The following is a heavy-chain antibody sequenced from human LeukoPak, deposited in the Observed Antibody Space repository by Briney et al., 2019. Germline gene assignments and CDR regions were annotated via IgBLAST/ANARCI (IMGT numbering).Heavy chain of an antibody. Sequence: GASVNVSCKASGGTFSSYAISWVRQAPGQGLEWMGGIIPIFGTANYAQKFQGRVTITADKSTGTAYMELSSLRSEDTAVYYFAGDNSPPMYGDLRYYFDYWGQGTLVTVSS. CDR2: IIPIFGTA. CDR3: AGDNSPPMYGDLRYYFDY. V-gene: IGHV1-69*06. J-gene: IGHJ4*02. D-gene: IGHD4-17*01. CDR1: GGTFSSYA.